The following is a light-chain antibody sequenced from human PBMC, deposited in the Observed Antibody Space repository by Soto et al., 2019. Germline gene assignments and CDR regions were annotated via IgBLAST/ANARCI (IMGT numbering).Light chain of an antibody. CDR3: HQYGSSPRT. CDR1: QSVSSSY. CDR2: GTF. Sequence: EIVLTQSPGTLSLSPGERATPSCRASQSVSSSYLAWYQHKPGQAPRLLIYGTFTKATGIPDRFSGSGSGTDFTLTISGLEPEDCAVYYCHQYGSSPRTFGQGTKVDIK. V-gene: IGKV3-20*01. J-gene: IGKJ1*01.